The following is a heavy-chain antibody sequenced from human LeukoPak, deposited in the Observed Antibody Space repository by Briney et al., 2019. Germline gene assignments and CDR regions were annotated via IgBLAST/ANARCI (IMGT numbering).Heavy chain of an antibody. J-gene: IGHJ4*02. CDR1: GYSFTSYW. V-gene: IGHV5-51*01. Sequence: GESLKISCQGSGYSFTSYWIGWVRQMPGKGLEWMGIIYPGDSDTRYSPSFQGQVTISADKSISTAYLQWSSLKASDTAMYYCARRNYYDSSGYQNLFDYWGQGTLVTVSS. CDR2: IYPGDSDT. CDR3: ARRNYYDSSGYQNLFDY. D-gene: IGHD3-22*01.